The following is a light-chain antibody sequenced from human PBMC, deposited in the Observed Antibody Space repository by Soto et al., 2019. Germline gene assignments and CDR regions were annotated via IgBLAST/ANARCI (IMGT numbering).Light chain of an antibody. CDR3: CSYAGYTTYV. V-gene: IGLV2-23*01. J-gene: IGLJ1*01. CDR2: EAT. CDR1: SRDIGTYDL. Sequence: QSALIQPASVSGSPRQSITISCTGTSRDIGTYDLVSWYQQHPGKVPKLIIYEATKRPSGVSSRFPGSKSGTTASLTISGLQAEDEADYYCCSYAGYTTYVFGSGTKVT.